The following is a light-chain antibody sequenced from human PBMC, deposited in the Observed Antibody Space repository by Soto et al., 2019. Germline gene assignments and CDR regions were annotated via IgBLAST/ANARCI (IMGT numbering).Light chain of an antibody. V-gene: IGLV1-40*01. CDR1: SSNIGAGYD. CDR3: QSYDSSLSGLVV. J-gene: IGLJ2*01. CDR2: GNS. Sequence: QSVLTQPPSVSGAPGQRVTISCTGSSSNIGAGYDVHWYQQLPGTAPKLLIYGNSNRPSGVPDRFSGSKSGTSASLAITGXXXXDEADXXXQSYDSSLSGLVVFGGGTKLTVL.